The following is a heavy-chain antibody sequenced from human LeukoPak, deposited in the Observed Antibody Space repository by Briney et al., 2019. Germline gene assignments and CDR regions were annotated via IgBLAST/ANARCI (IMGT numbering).Heavy chain of an antibody. J-gene: IGHJ4*02. CDR1: GYTFTSYY. CDR2: INPSGGST. Sequence: ASVKVSCKASGYTFTSYYMHWVRQAPGQGLEGMGIINPSGGSTSYAQKFQGTVTMTRDTSTSTVHMELSSLRSEDTAGYYCARDFCAQLGSLVLAYWGQGTLVTVSS. D-gene: IGHD2/OR15-2a*01. V-gene: IGHV1-46*01. CDR3: ARDFCAQLGSLVLAY.